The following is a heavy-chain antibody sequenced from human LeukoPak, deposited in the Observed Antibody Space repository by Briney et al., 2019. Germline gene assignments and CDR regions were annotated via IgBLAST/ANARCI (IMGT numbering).Heavy chain of an antibody. V-gene: IGHV4-38-2*02. CDR3: ARDPDIVVVPAAG. J-gene: IGHJ4*02. D-gene: IGHD2-2*01. CDR2: IYHSGST. Sequence: SETLSLTCTVSGYSIGSGYYWGWIRQPPGKGLEWIGSIYHSGSTYYNPSLKSRVTISVDTSKNQFSLKLSSMTAADTAVYYCARDPDIVVVPAAGWGQGTLVTVSS. CDR1: GYSIGSGYY.